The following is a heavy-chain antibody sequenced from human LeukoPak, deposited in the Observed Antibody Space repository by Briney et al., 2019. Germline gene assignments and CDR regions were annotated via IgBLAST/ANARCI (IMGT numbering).Heavy chain of an antibody. D-gene: IGHD3-9*01. V-gene: IGHV1-2*02. CDR2: INPNSGGT. J-gene: IGHJ6*02. CDR3: ASSARYFDWALSPPYYYYGMDV. Sequence: ASVKVSCKASGYTFTGYYMHWVRQAPGQGLEWMGRINPNSGGTNYAQKFQGRVTMTRDTSISTAYMELSRLRSDDTAVYYCASSARYFDWALSPPYYYYGMDVWGQGTTVTVSS. CDR1: GYTFTGYY.